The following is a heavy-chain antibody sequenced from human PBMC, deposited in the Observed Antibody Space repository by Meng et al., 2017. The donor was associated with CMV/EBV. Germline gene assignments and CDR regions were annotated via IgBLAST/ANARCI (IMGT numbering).Heavy chain of an antibody. CDR1: GFTFSSYA. Sequence: GESLKISCAASGFTFSSYAMSWVRQAPGKGLEWVSAISGSGGSTYYADSVKGRFTISRDNSKNTLYLQMNSLRAEDTAVYYCAKPFYCSSTSCKIPAPDYWGQGTLVTVSS. J-gene: IGHJ4*02. D-gene: IGHD2-2*01. CDR2: ISGSGGST. V-gene: IGHV3-23*01. CDR3: AKPFYCSSTSCKIPAPDY.